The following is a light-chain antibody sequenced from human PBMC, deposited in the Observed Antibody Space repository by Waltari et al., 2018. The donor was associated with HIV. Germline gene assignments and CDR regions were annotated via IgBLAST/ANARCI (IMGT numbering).Light chain of an antibody. V-gene: IGKV3-20*01. Sequence: DIVLTQSPGTLSLSPGETATLSCRASQGVSSSYLAWYQQKPGQAPRLLIYATSSRATGIPDRFSGSGSGTDFTLTISRLEPEDFAVYYCQQYGSSLLFTFGPGTKVDIK. J-gene: IGKJ3*01. CDR3: QQYGSSLLFT. CDR1: QGVSSSY. CDR2: ATS.